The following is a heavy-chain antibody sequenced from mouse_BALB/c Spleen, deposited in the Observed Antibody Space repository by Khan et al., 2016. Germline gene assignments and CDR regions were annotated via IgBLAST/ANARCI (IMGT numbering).Heavy chain of an antibody. J-gene: IGHJ1*01. CDR1: GYTFTSYW. Sequence: QVQLQQSGAELAKPGASVKMSCKASGYTFTSYWMHWVKQRPGQGLEWIGYINPSTGYTEYNQKFKDKATLTADKSTSTAYMLLSSLTSEDAAVYYCARPYDYGDFDVWGAETTVTVSS. CDR2: INPSTGYT. CDR3: ARPYDYGDFDV. V-gene: IGHV1-7*01. D-gene: IGHD2-4*01.